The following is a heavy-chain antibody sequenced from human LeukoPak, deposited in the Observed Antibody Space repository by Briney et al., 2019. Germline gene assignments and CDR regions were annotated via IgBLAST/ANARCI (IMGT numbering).Heavy chain of an antibody. CDR3: AKDLEVPIAVAGTVDY. Sequence: LPGGSLRLSCAASGFTFDDYAMHWVRQAPGKGLEWVAFIRYDGSNKYYADSVKGRFTISRDNSKNTLYLQMNSLRAEDTAVYYCAKDLEVPIAVAGTVDYWGQGTLVTVSS. CDR2: IRYDGSNK. J-gene: IGHJ4*02. CDR1: GFTFDDYA. D-gene: IGHD6-19*01. V-gene: IGHV3-30*02.